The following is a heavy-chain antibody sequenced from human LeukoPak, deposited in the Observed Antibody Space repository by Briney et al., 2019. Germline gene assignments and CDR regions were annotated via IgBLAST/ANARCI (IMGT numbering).Heavy chain of an antibody. V-gene: IGHV3-48*01. CDR2: ISSSSSTI. J-gene: IGHJ4*02. CDR1: GFTFSWYN. CDR3: ARGAMYGESVAAFDY. D-gene: IGHD4-17*01. Sequence: PGGSLRLSCAASGFTFSWYNMNWVRQAPGKGLEWVSYISSSSSTIYYADSVKGRFTISRDNAKNSLYLQMNSLRAEDTAVYYCARGAMYGESVAAFDYWGQGTLVTVSS.